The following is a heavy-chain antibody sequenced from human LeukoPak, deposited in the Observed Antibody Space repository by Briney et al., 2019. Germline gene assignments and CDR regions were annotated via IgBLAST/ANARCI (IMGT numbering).Heavy chain of an antibody. Sequence: PGGSLRLSCAASRFTFTDYWMSWVRQAPGKGLEWVANIKRDGSEKYYVDSVKGRFTISRDNAKNSLYLQMNSLRAEDTAVYYCARDPGGIWDYWGQGTLVTVSS. CDR3: ARDPGGIWDY. J-gene: IGHJ4*02. V-gene: IGHV3-7*01. CDR2: IKRDGSEK. D-gene: IGHD3-3*02. CDR1: RFTFTDYW.